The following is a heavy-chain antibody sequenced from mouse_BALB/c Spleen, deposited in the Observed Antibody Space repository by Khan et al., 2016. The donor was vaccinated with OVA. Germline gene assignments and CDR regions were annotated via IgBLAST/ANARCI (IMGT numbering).Heavy chain of an antibody. V-gene: IGHV5-6*01. Sequence: EVQLVESGGDLVKPGGSLKLSCAASGFTFSSYSMSWVRQTPDKGLEWVASISSGGDYTYYPDRVKGRFTISRDNAKNTLYLQLSNLKSEDTAMYYCADHLTGSFAYWGPGTLVTVSA. CDR2: ISSGGDYT. D-gene: IGHD4-1*01. J-gene: IGHJ3*01. CDR3: ADHLTGSFAY. CDR1: GFTFSSYS.